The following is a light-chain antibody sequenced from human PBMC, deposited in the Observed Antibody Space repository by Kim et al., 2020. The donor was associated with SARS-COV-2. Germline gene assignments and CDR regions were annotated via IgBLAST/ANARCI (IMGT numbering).Light chain of an antibody. CDR1: QSVSRN. CDR3: QQYHNWPPYT. Sequence: EIVMTQSPATLSLSPGERATLSCRASQSVSRNLAWYQQKPGQAPRLLIYSASFRATGIPARISGSGSGTEFTLSISSVQSEDFAVYYCQQYHNWPPYTFGQGTKLEI. J-gene: IGKJ2*01. CDR2: SAS. V-gene: IGKV3-15*01.